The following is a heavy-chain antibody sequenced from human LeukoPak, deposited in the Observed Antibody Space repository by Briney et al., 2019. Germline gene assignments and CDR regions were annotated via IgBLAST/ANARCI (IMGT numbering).Heavy chain of an antibody. V-gene: IGHV1-2*02. CDR3: ATRLGYCSGGSCYSVSANWFDP. Sequence: GASVKVSCKASGYTFTGYYLYWVRQAPGQGLEWMGWINPNSGGTNFAQKFQGRVTMTRDTSISTVYMELSRLRSEDTAVYYCATRLGYCSGGSCYSVSANWFDPWGQGTLVTVSS. CDR1: GYTFTGYY. J-gene: IGHJ5*02. CDR2: INPNSGGT. D-gene: IGHD2-15*01.